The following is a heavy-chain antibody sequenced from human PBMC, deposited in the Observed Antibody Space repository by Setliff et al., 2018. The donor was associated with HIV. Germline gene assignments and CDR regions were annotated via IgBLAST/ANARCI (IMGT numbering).Heavy chain of an antibody. Sequence: SVKVSCKASGGTFSSYAISWVRQAPGQGLEWMGGIIPIFGTANYAQKFQGRVTITADESTSTAYMELSSLRSDDTALYFCARGAEDLAINPPSFDYYFDYWGQGTPVTVSS. CDR2: IIPIFGTA. J-gene: IGHJ4*02. V-gene: IGHV1-69*13. CDR3: ARGAEDLAINPPSFDYYFDY. D-gene: IGHD3-9*01. CDR1: GGTFSSYA.